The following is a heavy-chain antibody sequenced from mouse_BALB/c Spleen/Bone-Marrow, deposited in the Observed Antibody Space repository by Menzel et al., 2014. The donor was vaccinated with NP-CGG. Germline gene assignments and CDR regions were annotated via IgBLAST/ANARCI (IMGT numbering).Heavy chain of an antibody. CDR2: VYPGSGST. Sequence: VQLQESGPELVKPGASVKISCKASGYTFTDYYINWVKQKPGQGLEWIGWVYPGSGSTKYNEKFKGKATLTVDTSSSTAYMQLSSLTSEDTAVYFCANLGRYAMDYWGQGTSVTVSS. CDR1: GYTFTDYY. V-gene: IGHV1-84*02. D-gene: IGHD3-1*01. CDR3: ANLGRYAMDY. J-gene: IGHJ4*01.